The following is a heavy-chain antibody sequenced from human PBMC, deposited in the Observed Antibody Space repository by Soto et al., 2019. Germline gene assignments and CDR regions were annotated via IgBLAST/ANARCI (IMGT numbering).Heavy chain of an antibody. CDR3: ARDFKEEDSSGYIGYYFDY. CDR2: IIPIFGTA. J-gene: IGHJ4*02. D-gene: IGHD3-22*01. CDR1: GFTFSSYE. Sequence: VQLVESGGGLVQPGGSLRLSCAASGFTFSSYEMNWVRQAPGKGLEWMGGIIPIFGTANYAQKFQGRVTITADESTSTAYMELSSLRSEDTAVYYCARDFKEEDSSGYIGYYFDYWGQGTLVTVSS. V-gene: IGHV1-69*01.